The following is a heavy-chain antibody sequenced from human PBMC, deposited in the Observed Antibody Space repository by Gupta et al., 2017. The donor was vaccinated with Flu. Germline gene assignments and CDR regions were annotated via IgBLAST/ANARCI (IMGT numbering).Heavy chain of an antibody. D-gene: IGHD4-11*01. CDR2: TYYRSKWYN. V-gene: IGHV6-1*01. CDR3: AREASDYSNSYYYGMDV. CDR1: GDSVSSNSAV. J-gene: IGHJ6*02. Sequence: QVQLQQSGPGLVKPSQTLSLTCAISGDSVSSNSAVWNWIRQSPSRGLEWLGKTYYRSKWYNDYAVSVKGRITINPDTSKNQFSLQLNSVTPEDTAVYYCAREASDYSNSYYYGMDVWGQGTTVTVSS.